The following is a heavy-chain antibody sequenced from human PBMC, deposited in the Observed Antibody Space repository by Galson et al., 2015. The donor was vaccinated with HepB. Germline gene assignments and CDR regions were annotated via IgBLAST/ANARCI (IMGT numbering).Heavy chain of an antibody. V-gene: IGHV3-23*01. Sequence: SLRLSCAASGFTFSNYGMSWVRQAPGKGLEWASVISGSGQSTYYAESVKGRFTISRDESKNTVFLQMINLRADDTATYYCVKERDTGWYGGQDYCFYGLDVWGQGTRVTVSS. CDR3: VKERDTGWYGGQDYCFYGLDV. J-gene: IGHJ6*01. CDR2: ISGSGQST. D-gene: IGHD6-19*01. CDR1: GFTFSNYG.